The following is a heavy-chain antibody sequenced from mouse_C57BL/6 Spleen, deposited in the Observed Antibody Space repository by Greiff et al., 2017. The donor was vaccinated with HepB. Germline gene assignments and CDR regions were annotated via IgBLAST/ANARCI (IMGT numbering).Heavy chain of an antibody. V-gene: IGHV1-76*01. CDR3: ARPYYDYDEGSWFAY. J-gene: IGHJ3*01. CDR2: IYPGSGNT. Sequence: VQLQQSGAELVRPGASVKLSCKASGYTFTDYYINWVKQRPGQGLEWIARIYPGSGNTYYNEKFKGKATLTAEKSSSTAYMQLSSLTSEDSAVYFCARPYYDYDEGSWFAYWGQGTLVTVAA. D-gene: IGHD2-4*01. CDR1: GYTFTDYY.